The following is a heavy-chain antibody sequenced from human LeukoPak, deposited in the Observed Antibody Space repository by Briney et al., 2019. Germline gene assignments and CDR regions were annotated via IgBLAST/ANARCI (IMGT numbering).Heavy chain of an antibody. CDR2: IRYDGSNK. J-gene: IGHJ4*02. Sequence: GGSLRLSCAASGFTLSTYGTHWVRQAPGKGLEWVAFIRYDGSNKYYADSVKGRFTISRDNSKNTLYLQMNSLRAEDTAVYYCAKIAAANCGGDCYSGAYYFDYWGQGTLVTVSS. CDR1: GFTLSTYG. V-gene: IGHV3-30*02. D-gene: IGHD2-21*02. CDR3: AKIAAANCGGDCYSGAYYFDY.